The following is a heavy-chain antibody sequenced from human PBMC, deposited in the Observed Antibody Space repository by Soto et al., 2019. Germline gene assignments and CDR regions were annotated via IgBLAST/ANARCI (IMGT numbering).Heavy chain of an antibody. V-gene: IGHV3-43*01. J-gene: IGHJ4*02. CDR2: VSWDGTNA. Sequence: GGSLRLSCAASGFTFDRFSLHWVRQAPGEGLEWVSLVSWDGTNAYYAESVKGRFTVSRDNSKNSLYLQMNSLRTEDTAFYYCAQEMGTIYFDSWGQGTLVTVSS. D-gene: IGHD1-1*01. CDR3: AQEMGTIYFDS. CDR1: GFTFDRFS.